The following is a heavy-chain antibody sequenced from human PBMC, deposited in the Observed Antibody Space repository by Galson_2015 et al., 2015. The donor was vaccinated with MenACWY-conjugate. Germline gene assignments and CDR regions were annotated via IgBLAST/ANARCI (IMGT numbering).Heavy chain of an antibody. J-gene: IGHJ4*02. V-gene: IGHV3-33*01. CDR2: IWYDGSQT. CDR1: GFSFSRYA. D-gene: IGHD5-12*01. CDR3: FAINSGIDY. Sequence: SLRLSCAASGFSFSRYAMHWVRQAPGKGLEWVAIIWYDGSQTYYADSVKGRFTISRDNSKNTAYLQMNSLRVEDTAIFYCFAINSGIDYWGQGTLVTVSS.